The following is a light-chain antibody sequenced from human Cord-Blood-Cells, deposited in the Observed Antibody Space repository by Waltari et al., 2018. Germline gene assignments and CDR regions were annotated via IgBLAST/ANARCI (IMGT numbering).Light chain of an antibody. CDR2: EVS. CDR3: SSYTSSNVV. CDR1: SSDVGGSNY. J-gene: IGLJ2*01. Sequence: QSALTPPASVSGSPGQSITISCTGTSSDVGGSNYVSWYQQHPGKAPKLMIYEVSNRPSGVSNRFSGSKSGNTASLTISGLQAEDEADYYCSSYTSSNVVFGGGTKLTVL. V-gene: IGLV2-14*01.